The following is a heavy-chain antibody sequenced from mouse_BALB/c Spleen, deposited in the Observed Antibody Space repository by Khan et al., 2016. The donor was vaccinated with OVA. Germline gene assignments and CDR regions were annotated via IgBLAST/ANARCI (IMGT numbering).Heavy chain of an antibody. Sequence: QVQLKQSGAELAKPGASVKMSCKASGYTFTTYWMHWVKQRPGQGLEWIGYIDPSTGYTEYNQKFKDKATLTTDKSSSTVYMQLSSLSSEVYEFYYWARKGLYDIFAYWGQVTLVTVSA. V-gene: IGHV1-7*01. CDR3: ARKGLYDIFAY. CDR1: GYTFTTYW. D-gene: IGHD2-12*01. CDR2: IDPSTGYT. J-gene: IGHJ3*01.